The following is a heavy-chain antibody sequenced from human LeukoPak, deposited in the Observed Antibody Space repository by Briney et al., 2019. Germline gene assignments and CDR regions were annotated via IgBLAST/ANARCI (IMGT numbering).Heavy chain of an antibody. J-gene: IGHJ6*03. CDR3: ATALLRASTYMDV. V-gene: IGHV3-23*01. Sequence: GGSLRLSCAASGFTFRTYAMSWVRQAPGKGLEWVSGIGVSGSGTYAGSVKGRFTISRDNSKNTLYLQINSLRAEDTAVYYCATALLRASTYMDVWGKGTTVTVSS. CDR1: GFTFRTYA. D-gene: IGHD1-1*01. CDR2: IGVSGSGT.